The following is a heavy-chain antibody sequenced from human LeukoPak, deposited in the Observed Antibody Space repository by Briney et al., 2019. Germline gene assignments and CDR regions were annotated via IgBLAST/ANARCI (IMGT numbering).Heavy chain of an antibody. CDR3: ARGGSSGWYFLDY. V-gene: IGHV3-21*01. CDR2: ISSSSSYI. CDR1: GFTFSSYS. Sequence: PGGSLRLSCAASGFTFSSYSMNWVRQAPGKGLEWVSSISSSSSYIYYADSVKGRFTISRDNAKNSLYLQMNSLRAEDTAVYYCARGGSSGWYFLDYWGQGTLVTVSS. J-gene: IGHJ4*02. D-gene: IGHD6-19*01.